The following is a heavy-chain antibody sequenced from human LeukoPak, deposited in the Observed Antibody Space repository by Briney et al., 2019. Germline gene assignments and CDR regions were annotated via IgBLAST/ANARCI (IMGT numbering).Heavy chain of an antibody. V-gene: IGHV4-59*01. Sequence: SETLSLTCTVSGGSISIYYWSWIRQPPGKGLEWIGYIYYSGSTNYNPSLKSRVTISVDTSKNQFSLKLSSVTAADTAVYYCARVRTTGRKEYYFDYLGQGTLVTVSS. J-gene: IGHJ4*02. D-gene: IGHD2/OR15-2a*01. CDR1: GGSISIYY. CDR2: IYYSGST. CDR3: ARVRTTGRKEYYFDY.